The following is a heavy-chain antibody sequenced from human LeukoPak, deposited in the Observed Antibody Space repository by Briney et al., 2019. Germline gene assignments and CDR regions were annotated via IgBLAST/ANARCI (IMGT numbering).Heavy chain of an antibody. J-gene: IGHJ6*03. D-gene: IGHD4-11*01. V-gene: IGHV4-59*01. CDR3: ARGRVSSSTWYSTYYYFFYMDF. CDR1: GGSISSYY. CDR2: VDHTGST. Sequence: PSETLSLTCTVSGGSISSYYWDWIQQPPGKGLEWIGYVDHTGSTKFNPSLNGRVSISRDTSNNFFSLRLRSVTAADTAVYFCARGRVSSSTWYSTYYYFFYMDFWGKGTTVTVSS.